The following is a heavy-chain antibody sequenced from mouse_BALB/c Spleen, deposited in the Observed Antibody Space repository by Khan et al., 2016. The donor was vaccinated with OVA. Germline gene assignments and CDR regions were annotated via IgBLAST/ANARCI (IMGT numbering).Heavy chain of an antibody. CDR1: GFTFSNYG. CDR3: ARDYWFAY. Sequence: EVKLEVSGGGLVKPGGSLKLSCAASGFTFSNYGVSWVRQTPEKRLEWVASISSGDTTYYPDSVKGRFTISRDNARNILYLQMSSLRSEDTAMYYCARDYWFAYWGQGTLVTVSA. V-gene: IGHV5-6-5*01. J-gene: IGHJ3*01. CDR2: ISSGDTT.